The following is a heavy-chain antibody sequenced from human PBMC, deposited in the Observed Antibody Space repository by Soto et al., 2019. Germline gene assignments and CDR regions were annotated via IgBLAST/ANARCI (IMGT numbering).Heavy chain of an antibody. Sequence: QVHLQQWGAGLLKPSETLSLICAVSGGSFSGNYWTWIRQPPGKGLEWIGEFSDSGSTNYNPSLKSRVTIAEEMSKSQFSLKLSSVTAADTAVYYCARGNFYYGMDVWGQGTTVTVSS. CDR1: GGSFSGNY. CDR2: FSDSGST. CDR3: ARGNFYYGMDV. J-gene: IGHJ6*02. V-gene: IGHV4-34*01.